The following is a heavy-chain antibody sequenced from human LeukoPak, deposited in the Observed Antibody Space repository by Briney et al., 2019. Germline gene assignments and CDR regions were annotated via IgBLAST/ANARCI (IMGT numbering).Heavy chain of an antibody. CDR2: ISSSGSTI. CDR3: ARVDNIVGATTFDY. D-gene: IGHD1-26*01. J-gene: IGHJ4*02. Sequence: GGSLRLSCAASGFTFSSYEMNWVRQAPGKGLEWVSYISSSGSTIYYADSVKGRFTISRDNAKNSLYLQMNSLRAEDTAVYYCARVDNIVGATTFDYWGQGTLVTVSS. CDR1: GFTFSSYE. V-gene: IGHV3-48*03.